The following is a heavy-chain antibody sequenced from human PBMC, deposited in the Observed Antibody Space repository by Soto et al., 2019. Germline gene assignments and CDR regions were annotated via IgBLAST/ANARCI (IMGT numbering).Heavy chain of an antibody. CDR1: GYTFTSYG. CDR2: ISAYNGNT. V-gene: IGHV1-18*04. CDR3: ATPYYGSGSYFHYYGMDV. D-gene: IGHD3-10*01. Sequence: ASVKVSCKASGYTFTSYGISWVRQAPGQGLEWMGWISAYNGNTNYAQKLQGRVTMTTDTSTSTAYMELRSLRSDDTAVYYCATPYYGSGSYFHYYGMDVWGQGTTVTVSS. J-gene: IGHJ6*02.